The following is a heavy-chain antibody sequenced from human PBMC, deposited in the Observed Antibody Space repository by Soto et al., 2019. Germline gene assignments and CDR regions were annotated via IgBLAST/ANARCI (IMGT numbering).Heavy chain of an antibody. J-gene: IGHJ6*02. V-gene: IGHV3-30-3*01. CDR1: GFTFSSYA. CDR2: ISYDGSNK. Sequence: GGSLRLSCAASGFTFSSYAMHWVRQAPGKGLEWVAVISYDGSNKYYADSVKGRFTISRDNSKNTLYLQMNSLRAEDTAVYYCARTLDGTKPTKTRYYGMDVWGQGTTVTVSS. CDR3: ARTLDGTKPTKTRYYGMDV.